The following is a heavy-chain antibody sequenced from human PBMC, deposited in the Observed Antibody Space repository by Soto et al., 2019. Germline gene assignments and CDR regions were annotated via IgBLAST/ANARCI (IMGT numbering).Heavy chain of an antibody. J-gene: IGHJ6*02. CDR2: IIPIFGTA. CDR1: GGTFSSYA. D-gene: IGHD5-18*01. V-gene: IGHV1-69*01. Sequence: QVQLVQSGAEVKKPGSSVKVSCKASGGTFSSYAISWVRQAPGQGLEWMGGIIPIFGTANYAQKFQGRVTITADESTSTAYMELSSLRAEDTAVYYCATSALVRATPDYYYGMDVWGQGTTVTVSS. CDR3: ATSALVRATPDYYYGMDV.